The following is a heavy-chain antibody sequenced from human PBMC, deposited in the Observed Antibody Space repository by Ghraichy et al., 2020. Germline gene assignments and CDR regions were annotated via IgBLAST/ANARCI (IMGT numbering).Heavy chain of an antibody. CDR2: IYYSGST. V-gene: IGHV4-61*01. CDR1: GGSVSSGSYY. CDR3: ARGGITMVRNID. Sequence: SETLSLTCTVSGGSVSSGSYYWSWIRQPPGKGLEWIGYIYYSGSTNYNPSLKSRVTISVDTSKNQFSLKLSSVTAADTAVYYCARGGITMVRNIDWGQGTLVTVSS. J-gene: IGHJ4*02. D-gene: IGHD3-10*01.